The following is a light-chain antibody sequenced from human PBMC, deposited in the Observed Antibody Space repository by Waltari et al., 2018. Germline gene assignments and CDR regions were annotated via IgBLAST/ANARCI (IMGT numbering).Light chain of an antibody. V-gene: IGKV1-17*01. CDR1: QGIRNE. Sequence: DIQMTQSPSSLSASVGDRVTLTCRPSQGIRNELCWYQHKAGKAPKRLIYAASSLQSGVRSRFSGSGSGTECTLTISSLQPEDFATYYCLQHNTYPWTFGQWTKVEIK. CDR2: AAS. CDR3: LQHNTYPWT. J-gene: IGKJ1*01.